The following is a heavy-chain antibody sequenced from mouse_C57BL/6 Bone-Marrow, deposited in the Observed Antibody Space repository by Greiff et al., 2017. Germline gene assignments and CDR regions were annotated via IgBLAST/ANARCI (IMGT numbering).Heavy chain of an antibody. CDR3: ARREAYYAMDY. V-gene: IGHV1-52*01. CDR2: IDPSDSET. CDR1: GYTFTSYW. Sequence: QVQLQQPGAELVRPGSSVKLSCKASGYTFTSYWMHWVKQRPIQGLEWIGNIDPSDSETHYNQKFKDKATLTVEKSSSTAYMQLSSLTSEDSAVYYCARREAYYAMDYWGQGTSVTVSS. J-gene: IGHJ4*01.